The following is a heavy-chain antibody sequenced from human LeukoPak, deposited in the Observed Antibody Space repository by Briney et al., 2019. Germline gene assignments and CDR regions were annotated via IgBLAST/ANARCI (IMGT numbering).Heavy chain of an antibody. V-gene: IGHV3-48*03. CDR2: ISSSGSTI. D-gene: IGHD3-3*01. J-gene: IGHJ4*02. Sequence: PGGCLRLSCAASGFTLSRYEINWVRQAPGRGREWVSYISSSGSTIYYADSVKGRFTISRDNSKNKLYLQMNSLRAEDTAVYYCAKDLLRRLRFLEWLLGFDYWGQGTLVTVSS. CDR1: GFTLSRYE. CDR3: AKDLLRRLRFLEWLLGFDY.